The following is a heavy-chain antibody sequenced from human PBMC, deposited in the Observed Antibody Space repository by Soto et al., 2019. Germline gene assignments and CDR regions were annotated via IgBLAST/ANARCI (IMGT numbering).Heavy chain of an antibody. J-gene: IGHJ6*02. Sequence: PSETLSLTCTVSGGSISSYYGSWIRQPPGKGLEWIGYIYYSGSTNYNPTPKSRVAISADPTKNRFSLKLSSVTAAVRAVYYCAGVGHCRSANCYKYGMDVWGQGTTVTVSS. CDR1: GGSISSYY. CDR2: IYYSGST. V-gene: IGHV4-59*01. D-gene: IGHD2-2*02. CDR3: AGVGHCRSANCYKYGMDV.